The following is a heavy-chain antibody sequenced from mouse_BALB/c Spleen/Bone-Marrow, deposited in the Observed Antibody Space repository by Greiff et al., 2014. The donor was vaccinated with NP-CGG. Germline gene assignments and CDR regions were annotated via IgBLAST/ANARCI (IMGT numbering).Heavy chain of an antibody. CDR2: IDPANGNT. CDR1: GFNIQNTY. J-gene: IGHJ4*01. Sequence: VQLQQSGAELVKPGASVKLSCTASGFNIQNTYIHWVKQRPEQGLEWIGRIDPANGNTKYDPKFQDKATITADTSSNTAYLQLTSLTSEDTAVYYCGRGAYGFAIDYWGQGTSVTVSA. D-gene: IGHD1-1*01. V-gene: IGHV14-3*02. CDR3: GRGAYGFAIDY.